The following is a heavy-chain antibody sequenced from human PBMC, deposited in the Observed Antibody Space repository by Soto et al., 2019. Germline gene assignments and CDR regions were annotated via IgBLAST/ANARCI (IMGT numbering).Heavy chain of an antibody. V-gene: IGHV3-23*01. CDR3: AKETYYDFWSGYYFDY. CDR1: GFTFSSYA. J-gene: IGHJ4*02. Sequence: EVQLLESGGGLVQPGGSLRLSCAASGFTFSSYAMSWVRQAPGKGLEWVSAISGSGGSTYYADSVKGRFTISRDNFKNTLYLQMNSLRAEDTSIYYCAKETYYDFWSGYYFDYWGQGTLVTVSS. CDR2: ISGSGGST. D-gene: IGHD3-3*01.